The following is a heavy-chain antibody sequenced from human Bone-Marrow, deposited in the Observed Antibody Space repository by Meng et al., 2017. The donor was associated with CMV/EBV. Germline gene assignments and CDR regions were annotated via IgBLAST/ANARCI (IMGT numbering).Heavy chain of an antibody. CDR2: ISYDGGNK. CDR1: GFSFSTYA. Sequence: GESLKISCAASGFSFSTYAMHWVRQAPGKGLEWVALISYDGGNKYYADSVKGRFAISRDNSKNTMYLQMNSLRVEDTAVYYCAKVVLGDYYYYGMDVWGQGPTVTVSS. V-gene: IGHV3-30*09. D-gene: IGHD2-8*02. J-gene: IGHJ6*02. CDR3: AKVVLGDYYYYGMDV.